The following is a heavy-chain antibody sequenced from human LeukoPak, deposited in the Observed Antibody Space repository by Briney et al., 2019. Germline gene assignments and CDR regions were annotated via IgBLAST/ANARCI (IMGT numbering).Heavy chain of an antibody. J-gene: IGHJ4*02. D-gene: IGHD5-18*01. V-gene: IGHV3-23*01. CDR2: ISGSGGST. CDR3: AKGLLGYSYGTFDY. Sequence: GGSLRLSCAASGFTFSSYAMSWVRQAPGKGLEWVSGISGSGGSTYYEDAVKGRFTISRDNSKNTLYLQMDSLRAEDTAVYYCAKGLLGYSYGTFDYWGQGTLVTVSS. CDR1: GFTFSSYA.